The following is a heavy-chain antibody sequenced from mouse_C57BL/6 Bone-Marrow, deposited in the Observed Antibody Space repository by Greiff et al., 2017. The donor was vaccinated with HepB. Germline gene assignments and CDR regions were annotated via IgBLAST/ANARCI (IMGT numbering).Heavy chain of an antibody. CDR3: ARDRFDYYFDY. Sequence: EVKLQESGGDLVKPGGSLKLSCVASGFTFSTSGMSWVRQTPDKRLEWVATINTGGTYTYYLDSVKGRFTIAKDTARSTLFLQMSSLKSEDTGIYYYARDRFDYYFDYWGQGTTLTVSS. CDR1: GFTFSTSG. CDR2: INTGGTYT. D-gene: IGHD2-14*01. J-gene: IGHJ2*01. V-gene: IGHV5-6*01.